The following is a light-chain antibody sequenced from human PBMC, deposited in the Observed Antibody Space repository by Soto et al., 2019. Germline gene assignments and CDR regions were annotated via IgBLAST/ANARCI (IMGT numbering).Light chain of an antibody. CDR2: YDD. Sequence: QLVLTQPPSVSEAPGQRVTISCSGSSSNIGNNAVNWYQQFPGKAPKLLIYYDDLLSSGVTERFSGSKSDTSASLAISGLQSEDEAEYYCAAWDDSLNGVLFGGGTKLTVL. CDR1: SSNIGNNA. CDR3: AAWDDSLNGVL. V-gene: IGLV1-36*01. J-gene: IGLJ2*01.